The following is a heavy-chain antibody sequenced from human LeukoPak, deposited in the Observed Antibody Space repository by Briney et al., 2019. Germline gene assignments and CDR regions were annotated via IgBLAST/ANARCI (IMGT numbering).Heavy chain of an antibody. V-gene: IGHV3-23*01. J-gene: IGHJ1*01. CDR1: GFTFSNSA. Sequence: GGSLRLSCAASGFTFSNSAMSWVRQTPGKGLEWVSAISGGGRSTYYAVSVKGRFTISRDSSKNTLYLQLNTLRPDDTAVYFCAKDWYSSSRYPFMFWGQGTLVTVSS. CDR2: ISGGGRST. D-gene: IGHD2-2*01. CDR3: AKDWYSSSRYPFMF.